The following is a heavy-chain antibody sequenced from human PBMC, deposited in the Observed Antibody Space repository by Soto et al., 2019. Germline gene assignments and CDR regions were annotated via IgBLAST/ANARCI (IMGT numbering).Heavy chain of an antibody. D-gene: IGHD2-2*03. V-gene: IGHV3-48*02. CDR3: ASGYCRSDNCHFAH. CDR2: ISGSSETI. CDR1: GFNFNTYT. Sequence: DVQLVESGGGLVKPGGSLRLSCAASGFNFNTYTMTWVRQAPGKGLEWVSYISGSSETIYYADSVKGRFTISRDNAKNSLYLQMNRLRDEETAVYYWASGYCRSDNCHFAHWGQGTLGTVSS. J-gene: IGHJ4*02.